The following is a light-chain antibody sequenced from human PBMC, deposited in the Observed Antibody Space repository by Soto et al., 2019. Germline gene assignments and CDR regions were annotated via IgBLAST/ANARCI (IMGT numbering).Light chain of an antibody. J-gene: IGKJ1*01. CDR2: KAS. CDR1: ESINSW. CDR3: QQYNSYATWT. V-gene: IGKV1-5*03. Sequence: DIQLTQSPSTLSASVGDTVTITCRASESINSWLAWYQQKPGKAPNLLMNKASTLEPGVPSRFSGSGSGTEFPLTISSLQPADFATYYCQQYNSYATWTFGQGTKVEMK.